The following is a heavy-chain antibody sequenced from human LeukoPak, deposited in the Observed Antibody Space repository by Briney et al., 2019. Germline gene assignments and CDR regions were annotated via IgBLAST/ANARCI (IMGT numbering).Heavy chain of an antibody. V-gene: IGHV3-53*01. D-gene: IGHD3-3*01. CDR3: ARENRITIFGDFDY. CDR2: IYSGGST. Sequence: GGSLRLSCAASGFTVSSNYMSWVRQAPGKGLEWVSVIYSGGSTYYADSVKGRFTISRDNSKNTLYLQMNSLRAEDTAVYYCARENRITIFGDFDYWGQGTLVTVSS. CDR1: GFTVSSNY. J-gene: IGHJ4*02.